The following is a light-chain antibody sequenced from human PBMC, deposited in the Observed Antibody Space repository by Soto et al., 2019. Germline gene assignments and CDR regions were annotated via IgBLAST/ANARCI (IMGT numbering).Light chain of an antibody. V-gene: IGKV1-5*03. Sequence: DIQMTQSPSTLSASEGDRVTISCRASQSISGWLAWYQQKPGKAPKLLISKASSLESGVPSRFSGSGSGTEFTLTISGLQPDDFATYYCRQYNTYPLTFAGGTKVEIK. CDR2: KAS. CDR1: QSISGW. J-gene: IGKJ4*01. CDR3: RQYNTYPLT.